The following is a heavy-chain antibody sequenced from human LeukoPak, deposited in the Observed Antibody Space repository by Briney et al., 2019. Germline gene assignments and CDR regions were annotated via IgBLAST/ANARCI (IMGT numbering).Heavy chain of an antibody. Sequence: GGSLRLSCAASGFTFSHYPMSWVRQAPGKGLEWVAAISADHATYDADSMKGRFTISRDNSKNTLYLQMNGLRAEDTAVYYCAKPYDYVWGSYGSWGQGTLVTVSS. J-gene: IGHJ4*02. CDR3: AKPYDYVWGSYGS. V-gene: IGHV3-23*01. D-gene: IGHD3-16*01. CDR1: GFTFSHYP. CDR2: ISADHAT.